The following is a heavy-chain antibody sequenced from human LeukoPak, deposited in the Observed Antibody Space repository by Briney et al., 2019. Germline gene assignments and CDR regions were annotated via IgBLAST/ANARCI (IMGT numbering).Heavy chain of an antibody. Sequence: SVKVSCKASGGTFSSYAISWVRQAPGQGLEWMGRIIPIFGTASYAQKFQGRVTITTDESTSTAYMELSSLRSEDTAVYYYARDRDYGDYVDYYFDYWGQGTLVTVSS. CDR3: ARDRDYGDYVDYYFDY. CDR2: IIPIFGTA. J-gene: IGHJ4*02. D-gene: IGHD4-17*01. V-gene: IGHV1-69*05. CDR1: GGTFSSYA.